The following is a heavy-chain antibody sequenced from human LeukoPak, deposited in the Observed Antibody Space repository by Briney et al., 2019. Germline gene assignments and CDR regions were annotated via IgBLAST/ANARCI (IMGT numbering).Heavy chain of an antibody. CDR1: GFTFSSYA. CDR3: AKIQGYYFDY. J-gene: IGHJ4*02. Sequence: GGSLRLSCAAPGFTFSSYAMSWVRQAPGKGLEWVSAISSSGGSTYYADSVKGRFTTSRDNSKNTLYLQMNSLRAEDTAVYYCAKIQGYYFDYWGQGTLVTVSS. V-gene: IGHV3-23*01. CDR2: ISSSGGST. D-gene: IGHD5-18*01.